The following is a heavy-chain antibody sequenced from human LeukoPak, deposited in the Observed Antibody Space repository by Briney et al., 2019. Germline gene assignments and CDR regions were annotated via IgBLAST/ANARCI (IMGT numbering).Heavy chain of an antibody. CDR2: VYTIGTP. D-gene: IGHD2-2*02. CDR3: ARGYRFDP. V-gene: IGHV4-4*07. CDR1: GGSIRNYY. J-gene: IGHJ5*02. Sequence: PSETLSLTCTVSGGSIRNYYWSWIRQSAEKGLEWIGRVYTIGTPNFNPSFKSRVPLSIDPSQDRFSLTLASVAAADTAVYYCARGYRFDPWGQGTLVTVSS.